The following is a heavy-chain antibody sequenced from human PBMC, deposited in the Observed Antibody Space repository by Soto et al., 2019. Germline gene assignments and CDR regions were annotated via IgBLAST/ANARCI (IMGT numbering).Heavy chain of an antibody. CDR3: ARHTMVRGFLFDY. V-gene: IGHV4-59*08. CDR2: IYYSGST. D-gene: IGHD3-10*01. Sequence: SETLSLTCTVSGGSISSYYWSWIRQPPGKGLEWIGYIYYSGSTNYNPSLKSRVTISVDTSKNQFSLKLSSVTAADTAVYYCARHTMVRGFLFDYWGQGTLVTVSS. CDR1: GGSISSYY. J-gene: IGHJ4*02.